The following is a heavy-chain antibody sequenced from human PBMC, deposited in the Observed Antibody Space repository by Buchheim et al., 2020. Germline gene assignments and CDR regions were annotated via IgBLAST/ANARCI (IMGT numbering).Heavy chain of an antibody. CDR1: GFTFSSYA. Sequence: EVQLLESGGGLVQPGGSLRLSCAASGFTFSSYAISWVRQAPGKGLEWVSAISGSAAHTYYADSVQGRFTISREGSKKTADLQINGLRPEDTAVYYCGKRRGTKGTLYDYWGQGTL. J-gene: IGHJ4*02. CDR3: GKRRGTKGTLYDY. D-gene: IGHD3-16*01. V-gene: IGHV3-23*01. CDR2: ISGSAAHT.